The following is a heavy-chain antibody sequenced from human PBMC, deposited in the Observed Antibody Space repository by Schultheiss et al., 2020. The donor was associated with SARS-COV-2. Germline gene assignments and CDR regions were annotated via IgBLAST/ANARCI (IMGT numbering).Heavy chain of an antibody. D-gene: IGHD2-21*01. CDR1: GGSISSYY. J-gene: IGHJ6*03. CDR2: INHSGST. Sequence: SETLSLTCTVSGGSISSYYWSWIRQPPGKGLEWIGEINHSGSTNYNPSLKSRVTISVDTSKNQFSLKLSSVTAADTAVYYCAREGAYGLLWAYYYYMDVWGKGTTVTVSS. CDR3: AREGAYGLLWAYYYYMDV. V-gene: IGHV4-34*01.